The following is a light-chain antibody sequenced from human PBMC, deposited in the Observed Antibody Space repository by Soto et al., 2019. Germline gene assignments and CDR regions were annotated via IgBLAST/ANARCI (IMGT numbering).Light chain of an antibody. CDR3: QQSYSSLPWT. CDR1: QSITTY. J-gene: IGKJ1*01. CDR2: AAS. V-gene: IGKV1-39*01. Sequence: DIQMTQSPSSLSASVGDRVTITCRASQSITTYVNWYQQKPGKAPKLLIYAASSLQTGVPSRFSGGGSGTYFTLTFSSLQPEDFATYNCQQSYSSLPWTFGQGTKVEIK.